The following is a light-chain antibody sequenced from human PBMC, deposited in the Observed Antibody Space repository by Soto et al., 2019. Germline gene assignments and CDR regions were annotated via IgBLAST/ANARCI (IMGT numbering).Light chain of an antibody. V-gene: IGKV3-11*01. CDR2: DAS. J-gene: IGKJ1*01. Sequence: EIVLTQSPATLSLSPGERATLSCRASQSVSTYLAWYQQKPGQAPRLLIYDASIRATGIPARFSGSGSGTDFTLTITSLEPDDFGVYYCQQRSNWPPTWTFGQGTKVDIK. CDR1: QSVSTY. CDR3: QQRSNWPPTWT.